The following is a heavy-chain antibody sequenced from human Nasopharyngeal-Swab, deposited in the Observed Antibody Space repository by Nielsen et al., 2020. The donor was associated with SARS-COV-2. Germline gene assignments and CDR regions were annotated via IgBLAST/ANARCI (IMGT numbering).Heavy chain of an antibody. CDR3: ARIRRQQLANGVGWFDP. J-gene: IGHJ5*02. D-gene: IGHD6-13*01. CDR1: FFFLSTSGMC. Sequence: SGPTLVKPTQTLPLPFPFSFFFLSTSGMCVSWIRQPPGKALEWLALIDWDDDKYYSTSLKTRLTISKDTSKNQVVLTMTNMDPVDTATYYCARIRRQQLANGVGWFDPWGQGTLVTVSS. V-gene: IGHV2-70*01. CDR2: IDWDDDK.